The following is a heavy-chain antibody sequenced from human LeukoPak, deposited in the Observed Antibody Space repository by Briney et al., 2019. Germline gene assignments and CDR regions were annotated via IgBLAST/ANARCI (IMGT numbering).Heavy chain of an antibody. J-gene: IGHJ3*02. CDR1: GGSISSYY. CDR3: ATPGVVNPHDVFDI. Sequence: PSQTLSLTCTVSGGSISSYYWYWIRQPPGQGLEWIGYIYASGSTNYNPSLKSRVTISVDTSKNLFSLKLSSVTAADTAVYYCATPGVVNPHDVFDIWGQGTMVTVSS. V-gene: IGHV4-4*08. CDR2: IYASGST. D-gene: IGHD3-3*01.